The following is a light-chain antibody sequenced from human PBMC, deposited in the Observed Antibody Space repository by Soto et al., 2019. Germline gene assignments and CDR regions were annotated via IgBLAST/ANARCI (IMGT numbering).Light chain of an antibody. V-gene: IGKV3-20*01. CDR3: QHLDDSHT. CDR2: GAS. CDR1: QSVDSST. J-gene: IGKJ4*01. Sequence: DIVLTQSPGTLSLSPGERATLSCRASQSVDSSTLAWYHQKPGQAPRLLISGASNKAAGLTDRFSGSGSCTDFTLTISRQEPEDFAKSYSQHLDDSHTFGEGTKVAIK.